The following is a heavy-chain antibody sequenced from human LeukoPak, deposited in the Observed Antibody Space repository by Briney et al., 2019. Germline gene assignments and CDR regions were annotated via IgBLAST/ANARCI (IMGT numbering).Heavy chain of an antibody. Sequence: GGSLRLSCAASGFTVSSNYMFWVRQAPGKGLEWVSVIYSGGGTYYADSVQGRFTISRDNSKNTLYLQMSSLRAEDTAVYYCARGSGGYYPEYWGQGTLVTVSS. D-gene: IGHD3-10*01. CDR2: IYSGGGT. J-gene: IGHJ4*02. CDR1: GFTVSSNY. V-gene: IGHV3-53*01. CDR3: ARGSGGYYPEY.